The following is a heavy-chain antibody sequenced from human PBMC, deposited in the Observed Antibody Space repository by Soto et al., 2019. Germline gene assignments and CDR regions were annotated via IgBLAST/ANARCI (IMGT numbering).Heavy chain of an antibody. CDR1: GFTVSSNY. V-gene: IGHV3-53*01. CDR3: ARVEYQFYYGMDV. CDR2: IYSGGST. D-gene: IGHD2-2*01. J-gene: IGHJ6*02. Sequence: GGSLRLSCAASGFTVSSNYMSWVRQAPGKGLEWVSVIYSGGSTYYADSVKGRFTISRDNSKNTLYLQMNSLRAEDTAVYYCARVEYQFYYGMDVWGQGTTVTVSS.